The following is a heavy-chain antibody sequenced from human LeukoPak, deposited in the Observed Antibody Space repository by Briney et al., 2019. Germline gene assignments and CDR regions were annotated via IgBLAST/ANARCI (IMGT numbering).Heavy chain of an antibody. J-gene: IGHJ4*02. V-gene: IGHV1-69*01. CDR1: GGTFSSYA. CDR3: ARQMMGATKVYYFDY. CDR2: IIPIFGTA. D-gene: IGHD1-26*01. Sequence: SVNVSCKASGGTFSSYAISWVRQAPGQGLEWMGGIIPIFGTANYAQKFQGRVTITADESTSTAYMELSSLRSEDTAVYYCARQMMGATKVYYFDYWGQGTLVTVSS.